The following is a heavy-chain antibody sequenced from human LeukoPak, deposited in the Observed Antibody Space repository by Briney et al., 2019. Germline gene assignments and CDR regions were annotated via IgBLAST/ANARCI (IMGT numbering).Heavy chain of an antibody. J-gene: IGHJ6*02. Sequence: GASVKVSCKASGGTFSSYAISWVRQAPGQGLEWMGGIIPIFGTANYAQKFQGRVTITTDESTSTAYMELRSLRSDDTAVYYCARGRPLSIAVAGPSYYGMDVWGQGTTVTVSS. CDR2: IIPIFGTA. D-gene: IGHD6-19*01. V-gene: IGHV1-69*05. CDR3: ARGRPLSIAVAGPSYYGMDV. CDR1: GGTFSSYA.